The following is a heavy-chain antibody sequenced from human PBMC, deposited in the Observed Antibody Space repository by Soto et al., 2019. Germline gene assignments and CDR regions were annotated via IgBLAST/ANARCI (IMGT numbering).Heavy chain of an antibody. CDR2: INPAGSAS. V-gene: IGHV3-74*01. CDR1: GFTFSSYW. D-gene: IGHD5-18*01. CDR3: ATGGYSYGWGY. Sequence: EVQLVESGGGLVQPGGSLRLSCVGSGFTFSSYWMHWVRQAPGKGPVWVSRINPAGSASSYADFVKGRVIVSRDNAKNTLYLEMNSLSAEDTAVYYCATGGYSYGWGYWGQVTLVTVSS. J-gene: IGHJ4*02.